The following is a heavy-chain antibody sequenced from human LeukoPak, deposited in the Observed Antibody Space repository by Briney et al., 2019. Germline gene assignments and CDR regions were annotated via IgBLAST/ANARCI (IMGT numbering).Heavy chain of an antibody. CDR2: ISHSSNYI. CDR1: GFTFSTYS. J-gene: IGHJ4*02. CDR3: ARAAYNSGPVY. V-gene: IGHV3-48*02. Sequence: GRSLRPSCAASGFTFSTYSMNWVRQAPGKWMEWVSNISHSSNYIHHAGSVEGQFHISRDNAKNSVYLQMHSLRDEDSGMYYWARAAYNSGPVYWGEGTRVTVSS. D-gene: IGHD6-25*01.